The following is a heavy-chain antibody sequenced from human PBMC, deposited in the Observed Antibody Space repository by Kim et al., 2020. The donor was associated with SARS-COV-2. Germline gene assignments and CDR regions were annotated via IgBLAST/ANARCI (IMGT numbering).Heavy chain of an antibody. CDR1: GFTFSSYG. J-gene: IGHJ4*02. Sequence: GGSLRLSCAASGFTFSSYGMHWVRQAPGKGLEWVAVISYDGSNKYYADSVKGRFTISRDNSKNTLYLQMNSLRAEDTAVYYCAKDPYFDYWGQGTLVTVS. CDR3: AKDPYFDY. CDR2: ISYDGSNK. V-gene: IGHV3-30*18.